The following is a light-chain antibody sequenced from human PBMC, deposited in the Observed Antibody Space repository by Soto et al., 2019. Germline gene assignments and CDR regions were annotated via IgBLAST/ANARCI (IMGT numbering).Light chain of an antibody. CDR1: QGISSY. V-gene: IGKV1-8*01. J-gene: IGKJ2*01. Sequence: AIRMTQSPSSFSASTGDRVTITCRASQGISSYLAWYQQKVGKAPMLLIYAAATLQRGAPSRFSGSGSGTDFTLTISRLQSEDFATYYCHQYFSYPYTFGQGTKLEI. CDR3: HQYFSYPYT. CDR2: AAA.